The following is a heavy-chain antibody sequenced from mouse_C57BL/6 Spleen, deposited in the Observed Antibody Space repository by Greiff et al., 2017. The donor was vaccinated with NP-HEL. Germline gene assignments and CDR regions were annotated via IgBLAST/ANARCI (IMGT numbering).Heavy chain of an antibody. CDR3: ARDGRSLFKYDYDY. V-gene: IGHV14-3*01. D-gene: IGHD1-1*01. J-gene: IGHJ2*01. CDR2: IDPANGNT. Sequence: VQLKESVAELVRPGASVKLSCTASGFNINNTYMHWVKQRPEQGLEWIGRIDPANGNTKYAPKFQGKATLTADTSSNTAYLQLSSLTSEDTANYYCARDGRSLFKYDYDYRGQGTTLTVAS. CDR1: GFNINNTY.